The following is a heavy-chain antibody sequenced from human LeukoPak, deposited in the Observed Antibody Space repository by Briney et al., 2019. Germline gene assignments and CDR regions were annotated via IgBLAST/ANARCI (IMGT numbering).Heavy chain of an antibody. CDR1: GYSISSGYY. Sequence: SETLSLTCDVSGYSISSGYYRGWIRLPPGKGLEWIGTIHHNGNTNYNPSLRSRVTMSVDTSKNQFSLKLNSVTAADTAVYYCARAAAAAGGQYFDNWGQGTLVAVSS. V-gene: IGHV4-38-2*01. CDR2: IHHNGNT. CDR3: ARAAAAAGGQYFDN. J-gene: IGHJ4*02. D-gene: IGHD6-13*01.